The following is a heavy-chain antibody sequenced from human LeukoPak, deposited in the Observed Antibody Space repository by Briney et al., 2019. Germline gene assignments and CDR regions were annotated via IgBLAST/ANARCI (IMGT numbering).Heavy chain of an antibody. CDR1: GFRFSSYA. CDR3: ARDASGSWALDS. D-gene: IGHD6-13*01. Sequence: PGGSLRLSCSASGFRFSSYAMHWVRQAPGKGLEYVSAISTNGGSTYYADSVKGRLTISRDNSQNTLFLQMISLRIEDTAVYYCARDASGSWALDSWGQGSLVTVSS. CDR2: ISTNGGST. V-gene: IGHV3-64*04. J-gene: IGHJ4*02.